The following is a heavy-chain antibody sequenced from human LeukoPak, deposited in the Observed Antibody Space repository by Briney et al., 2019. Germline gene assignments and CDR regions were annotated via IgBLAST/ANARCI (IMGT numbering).Heavy chain of an antibody. J-gene: IGHJ4*02. CDR3: ARDRPFYGSGSPSFDA. D-gene: IGHD3-10*01. Sequence: GGSLRLSCAASGFTFSDYYMSWIRQAPGKGLEWVSYISISGSLEYYADSVKGRFTISRDNAKNSVYLQMNSLRVDDTAVYYCARDRPFYGSGSPSFDAWGQGTLVTVSS. V-gene: IGHV3-11*04. CDR2: ISISGSLE. CDR1: GFTFSDYY.